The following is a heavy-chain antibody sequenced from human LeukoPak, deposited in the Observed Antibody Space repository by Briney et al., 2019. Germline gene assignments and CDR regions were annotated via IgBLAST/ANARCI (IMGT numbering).Heavy chain of an antibody. CDR1: GGSISSSSYY. J-gene: IGHJ5*02. D-gene: IGHD6-6*01. V-gene: IGHV4-39*01. CDR2: IYYSGST. CDR3: ARASIAGNWFDP. Sequence: SETLSLTCTVSGGSISSSSYYWGWIRQPPGKGLEWIGSIYYSGSTYYNPSLKSRVTISVDTSKNQFSLKLSSVTAADTAVYYCARASIAGNWFDPWGQGTLVTVSS.